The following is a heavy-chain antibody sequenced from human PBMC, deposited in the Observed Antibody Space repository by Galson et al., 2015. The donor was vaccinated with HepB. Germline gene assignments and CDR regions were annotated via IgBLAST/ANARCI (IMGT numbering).Heavy chain of an antibody. CDR2: IIPILDKA. J-gene: IGHJ3*02. D-gene: IGHD1-26*01. CDR1: GGSFSSYD. Sequence: SVKVSCKASGGSFSSYDISWVRQAPGQGLEWMGRIIPILDKANYAQKFQGTVTITADKSTSTAYMELSSLRSEDTAVYYCARAGRSGSYPDAFDIWGQGTLVTVSS. V-gene: IGHV1-69*04. CDR3: ARAGRSGSYPDAFDI.